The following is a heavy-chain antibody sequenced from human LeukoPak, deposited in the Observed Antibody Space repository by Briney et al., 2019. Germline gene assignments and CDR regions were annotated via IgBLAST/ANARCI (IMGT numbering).Heavy chain of an antibody. V-gene: IGHV3-23*01. J-gene: IGHJ3*02. CDR3: AKGVAAAGLSKNAFDI. CDR1: GFTFSSYA. Sequence: GGSLRLSCAASGFTFSSYAMTWVRQAPGKGLEWVSALTGSGGTTYYADSVKGQFTISRDNSKNTLYLQMNTLRAEDTALYYCAKGVAAAGLSKNAFDIWGQGTMVTVSS. D-gene: IGHD6-13*01. CDR2: LTGSGGTT.